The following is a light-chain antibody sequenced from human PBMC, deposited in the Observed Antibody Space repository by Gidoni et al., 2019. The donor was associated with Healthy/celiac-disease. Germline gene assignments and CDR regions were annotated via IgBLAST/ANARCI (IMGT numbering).Light chain of an antibody. J-gene: IGKJ4*01. CDR3: QQYDNLPLT. CDR2: DAS. CDR1: QDISNY. V-gene: IGKV1-33*01. Sequence: DIPMTQSPSSLSASVGHKVTITCPASQDISNYLNWYQQKPGKAPKLLIYDASNWETGVPSRFSGSGSGTDFTFTISSLQPEDIATYYCQQYDNLPLTFGGGTKVEIK.